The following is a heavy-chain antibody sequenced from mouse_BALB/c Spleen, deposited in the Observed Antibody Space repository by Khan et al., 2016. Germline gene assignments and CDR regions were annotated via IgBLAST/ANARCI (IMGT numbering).Heavy chain of an antibody. CDR1: GYTFTNYG. V-gene: IGHV9-3*02. Sequence: QIQLVQSGPELKKSGETVKISCKASGYTFTNYGMNWVKQAPGKGLKWMGWINTNTGEPTYAEEFKGRFAFSLETSASTAYLQINNLKNEDTATYFCAEDYYGSNWFAYWGQGTLVTVSA. J-gene: IGHJ3*01. CDR2: INTNTGEP. CDR3: AEDYYGSNWFAY. D-gene: IGHD1-1*01.